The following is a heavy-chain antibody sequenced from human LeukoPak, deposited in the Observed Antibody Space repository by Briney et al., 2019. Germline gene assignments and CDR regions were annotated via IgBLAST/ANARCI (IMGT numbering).Heavy chain of an antibody. Sequence: LQTLSLTCTVSGGSISSGGYYWSWIRQHPGKGLEWIGYIYYSGSTYYNPSLKSRVTISVDTSKNQFSLKLSSVTAADTAVYYCARRSEFGYYGMDVWGQGTTVTVSS. V-gene: IGHV4-31*03. CDR3: ARRSEFGYYGMDV. D-gene: IGHD3-10*01. CDR2: IYYSGST. J-gene: IGHJ6*02. CDR1: GGSISSGGYY.